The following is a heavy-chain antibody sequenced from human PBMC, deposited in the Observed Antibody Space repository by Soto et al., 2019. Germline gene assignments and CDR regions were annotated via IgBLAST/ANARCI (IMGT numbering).Heavy chain of an antibody. CDR2: INAGNGNT. Sequence: ASVKVSCKASGYTFTSCAMHWVRQAPGQRLEWMGWINAGNGNTKYSQKFQGRVTITRDTSASTAYMELSSLRSEDTAVYYCARVWVYSSKGDAFDIWGQGTMVTVSS. CDR3: ARVWVYSSKGDAFDI. V-gene: IGHV1-3*01. CDR1: GYTFTSCA. J-gene: IGHJ3*02. D-gene: IGHD6-19*01.